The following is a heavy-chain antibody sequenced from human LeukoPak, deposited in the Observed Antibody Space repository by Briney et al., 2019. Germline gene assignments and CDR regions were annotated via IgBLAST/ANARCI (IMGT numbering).Heavy chain of an antibody. CDR1: GYTFTGYY. CDR2: INPNSGGT. Sequence: GASVKVSCKASGYTFTGYYMHWVRQAPGQALEWMGWINPNSGGTNYAQKFQGRVTMTRDTSISTAYMELSRLRSDDTAVYYCARGDYYYYDPFDYWGQGTLVTVSS. J-gene: IGHJ4*02. CDR3: ARGDYYYYDPFDY. D-gene: IGHD3-22*01. V-gene: IGHV1-2*02.